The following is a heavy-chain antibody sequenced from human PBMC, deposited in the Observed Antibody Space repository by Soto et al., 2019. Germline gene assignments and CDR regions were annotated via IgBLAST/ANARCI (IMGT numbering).Heavy chain of an antibody. Sequence: QVQLQQWGAGLLKPSETLSLTCAVYGGSFSGYYWSWIRQPPGKGLEWIGEINHSGSTNYNPSLKSRDTTSVDTSKNQFSLKLSSVTAADTAVYYCARVGCSGGSCSQTRQTQKDAFDIWGQGTMVTVSS. J-gene: IGHJ3*02. CDR3: ARVGCSGGSCSQTRQTQKDAFDI. V-gene: IGHV4-34*01. CDR1: GGSFSGYY. D-gene: IGHD2-15*01. CDR2: INHSGST.